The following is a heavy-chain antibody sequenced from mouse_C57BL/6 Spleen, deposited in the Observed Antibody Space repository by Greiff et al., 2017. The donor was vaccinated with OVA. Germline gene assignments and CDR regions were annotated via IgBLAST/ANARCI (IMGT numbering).Heavy chain of an antibody. CDR1: GFTFSSYA. CDR2: ISDGGSYT. J-gene: IGHJ2*01. D-gene: IGHD2-4*01. V-gene: IGHV5-4*01. CDR3: ARDDYDEGGLDY. Sequence: EVQRVESGGGLVKPGGSLKLSCAASGFTFSSYAMSWVRQTPEKRLEWVATISDGGSYTYYPDNVKGRFTISRDNAKNNLYLQMSHLKSEDTAMYYCARDDYDEGGLDYWGQGTTLTVSS.